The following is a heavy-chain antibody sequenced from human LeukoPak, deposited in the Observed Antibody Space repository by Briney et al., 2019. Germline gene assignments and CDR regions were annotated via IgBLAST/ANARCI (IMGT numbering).Heavy chain of an antibody. CDR1: GFTFSAYW. V-gene: IGHV3-7*01. J-gene: IGHJ4*02. Sequence: GGSLRLSCAASGFTFSAYWMTWVRQAPGKGLEWVANIREDGTEKNYVDSVKGRFTISRDNVKKSLYLEMNSLRVEDTAVYYCARGRWSDYWGQGTQVTVSS. CDR2: IREDGTEK. CDR3: ARGRWSDY. D-gene: IGHD5-24*01.